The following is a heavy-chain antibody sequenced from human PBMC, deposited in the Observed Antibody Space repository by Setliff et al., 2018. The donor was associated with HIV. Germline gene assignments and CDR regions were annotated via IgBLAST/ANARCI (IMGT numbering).Heavy chain of an antibody. V-gene: IGHV3-48*01. D-gene: IGHD6-19*01. J-gene: IGHJ4*02. CDR2: ISSSSGTV. CDR3: ARSGGWYYFDR. Sequence: PGGSLRLSCVASGFTFNSYSMNWVRQAPGRGLEWVSYISSSSGTVYYADSVKGRFTISRDNSVNTLFLQIISLRVEDTAVYYCARSGGWYYFDRWGQGTLVTVSS. CDR1: GFTFNSYS.